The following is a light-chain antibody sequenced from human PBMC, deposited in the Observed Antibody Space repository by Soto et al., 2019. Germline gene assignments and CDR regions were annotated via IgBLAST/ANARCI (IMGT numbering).Light chain of an antibody. J-gene: IGKJ4*01. V-gene: IGKV1-9*01. CDR1: QGISSY. Sequence: DIQLTHSPSFLSASIGDRVTITCRASQGISSYLAWYQQKPGKAPRLLSYAASILQRGVPSRFSGSGSGTEFTLTISSLQPEDFATYYCQQLDSYPLTFGAGTRVEIK. CDR3: QQLDSYPLT. CDR2: AAS.